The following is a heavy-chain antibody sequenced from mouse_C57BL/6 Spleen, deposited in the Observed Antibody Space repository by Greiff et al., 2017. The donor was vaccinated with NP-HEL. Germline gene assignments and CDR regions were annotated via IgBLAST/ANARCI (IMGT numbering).Heavy chain of an antibody. CDR3: TTGYYYGSSSAY. Sequence: VQLQQSGAELVRPGASVKLSCTASGFNIKDDYMHWVKQRPEQGLEWIGWIDPENGDTEYASKFQGKATITADTSSNTAYLQLSSLTSEDTAVYYCTTGYYYGSSSAYWGQGTPVTVSA. J-gene: IGHJ3*01. V-gene: IGHV14-4*01. CDR2: IDPENGDT. CDR1: GFNIKDDY. D-gene: IGHD1-1*01.